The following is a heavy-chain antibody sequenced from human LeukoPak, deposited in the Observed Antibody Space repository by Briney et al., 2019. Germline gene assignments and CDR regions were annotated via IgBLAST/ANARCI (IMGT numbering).Heavy chain of an antibody. CDR1: GYTFTSYD. D-gene: IGHD3-10*01. Sequence: WASVKVSCKASGYTFTSYDINWVRQATGQGLEWMGWMNPNSGNTGYAQKFQGRVTITRNTSISTAYMELSSLRSEDTAVYYCARGTRITMVRGYYMDVWGKGTTVTVSS. V-gene: IGHV1-8*03. CDR2: MNPNSGNT. CDR3: ARGTRITMVRGYYMDV. J-gene: IGHJ6*03.